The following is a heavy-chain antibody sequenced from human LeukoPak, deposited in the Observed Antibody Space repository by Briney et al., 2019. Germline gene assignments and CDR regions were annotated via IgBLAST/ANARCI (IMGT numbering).Heavy chain of an antibody. Sequence: SETLSLTCTVSGGSMITSTFYWVWIRQPPGKGLEWIANMYYNGGGTQYNRSLANRVTISVDTSKNQFFLNLSSVTAADTAVYYCTRRTYSAYMDVWGQGTTVTVSS. D-gene: IGHD1-7*01. CDR1: GGSMITSTFY. CDR3: TRRTYSAYMDV. V-gene: IGHV4-39*01. CDR2: MYYNGGGT. J-gene: IGHJ6*03.